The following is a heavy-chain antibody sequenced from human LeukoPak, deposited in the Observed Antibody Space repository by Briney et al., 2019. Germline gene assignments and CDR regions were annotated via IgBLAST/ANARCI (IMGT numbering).Heavy chain of an antibody. CDR1: GYSISSGYY. J-gene: IGHJ5*02. CDR3: ARNPEVIVVVVATTRNNWFDP. D-gene: IGHD2-15*01. Sequence: PSETLSLTCTVSGYSISSGYYWGWIRQPPGKGLEWIGSIYHSGSTYYNPSLKSRVTISVDTSKNQFSLKLSSVTAADTAVYYCARNPEVIVVVVATTRNNWFDPWGQGTLVTVSS. CDR2: IYHSGST. V-gene: IGHV4-38-2*02.